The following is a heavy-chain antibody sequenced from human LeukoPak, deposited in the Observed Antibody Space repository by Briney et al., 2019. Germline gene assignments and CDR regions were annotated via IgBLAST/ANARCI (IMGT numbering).Heavy chain of an antibody. CDR2: ISDSGDKT. D-gene: IGHD6-6*01. J-gene: IGHJ3*02. CDR3: ARPSGYSSSGDAFDI. Sequence: AGSLPLSCAASGFTFTTLTMCWVRQGLGKGPEWVSSISDSGDKTFYADSVKGRFTISRDNSKNSLYLQMNSLRAEDTAVYYCARPSGYSSSGDAFDIWGQGTMVTVSS. V-gene: IGHV3-23*01. CDR1: GFTFTTLT.